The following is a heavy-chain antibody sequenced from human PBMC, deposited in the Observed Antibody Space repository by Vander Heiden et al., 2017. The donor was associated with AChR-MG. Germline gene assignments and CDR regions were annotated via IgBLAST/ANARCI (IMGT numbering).Heavy chain of an antibody. CDR3: ARESHSSGWYTLYYFDY. CDR2: INPNRGGT. J-gene: IGHJ4*02. CDR1: GSTFTGYY. V-gene: IGHV1-2*06. Sequence: QVQLVQSGAEVKKPGASVKVSCKASGSTFTGYYMHWVRQAPGQGLEWMGRINPNRGGTNYAQKFQGRVTMTRDTSISTAYMELSRLRSDDTAVYYCARESHSSGWYTLYYFDYWGQGTLVTVSS. D-gene: IGHD6-19*01.